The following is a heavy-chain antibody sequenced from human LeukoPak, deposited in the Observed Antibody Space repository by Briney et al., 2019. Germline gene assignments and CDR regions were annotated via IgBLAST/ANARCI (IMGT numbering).Heavy chain of an antibody. Sequence: PGGSLRLSCAASGFTFSSSAMSWVRQAPGKGLEWVSAISNNGGYTYYADSVQGRFTISRDNAKNSLYLQMNSLRAEDTAVYYCARVSVTYYYDSSGYYFDYWGQGTLVTVSS. CDR1: GFTFSSSA. CDR2: ISNNGGYT. D-gene: IGHD3-22*01. V-gene: IGHV3-23*01. J-gene: IGHJ4*02. CDR3: ARVSVTYYYDSSGYYFDY.